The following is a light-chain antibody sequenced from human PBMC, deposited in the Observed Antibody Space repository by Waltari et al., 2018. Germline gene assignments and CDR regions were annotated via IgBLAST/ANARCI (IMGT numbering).Light chain of an antibody. CDR2: KAS. CDR1: QRISSW. V-gene: IGKV1-5*03. Sequence: DIQMTQSPSTLSASVGARVTITCRASQRISSWLAWYQQKQGKAPKLLIYKASSLESGVASRFSGSGSGTEFTLTISRLQPDDFATDYCQQYNSAPWTFGQGTKVEIK. CDR3: QQYNSAPWT. J-gene: IGKJ1*01.